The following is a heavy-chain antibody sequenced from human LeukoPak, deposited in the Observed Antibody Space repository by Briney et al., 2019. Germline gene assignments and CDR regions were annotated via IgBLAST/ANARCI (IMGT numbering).Heavy chain of an antibody. Sequence: PGGSLRLSCAASGFTFSSYWMHWVRQAPGKGLVWVSRINSDGSSTSYADSVKGRFTISRDNAKNTLYLQMNSLRAEDTAVYYCASKDPYDSRAYLLDYWGQGTPVTVSS. V-gene: IGHV3-74*01. CDR3: ASKDPYDSRAYLLDY. D-gene: IGHD3-22*01. J-gene: IGHJ4*02. CDR1: GFTFSSYW. CDR2: INSDGSST.